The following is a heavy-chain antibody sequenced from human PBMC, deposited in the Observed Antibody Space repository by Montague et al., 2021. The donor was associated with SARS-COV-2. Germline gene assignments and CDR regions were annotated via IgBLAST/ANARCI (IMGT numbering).Heavy chain of an antibody. D-gene: IGHD3-22*01. V-gene: IGHV3-21*01. J-gene: IGHJ3*02. CDR2: ITASSIYI. CDR1: GFTFSTYT. Sequence: SLRLSCAAPGFTFSTYTMNWVRQARGQGLEWVSSITASSIYIYYADSVKGRFTISRDNAKNSLYLQMNSLRAEDTAVYYCTRDAFTMIIDAFNIWGQVTKITGSS. CDR3: TRDAFTMIIDAFNI.